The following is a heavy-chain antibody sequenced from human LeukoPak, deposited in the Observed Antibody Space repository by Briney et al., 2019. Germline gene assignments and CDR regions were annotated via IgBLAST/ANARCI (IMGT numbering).Heavy chain of an antibody. CDR1: GFTFSSYS. Sequence: PGGSLRLSCAASGFTFSSYSMNWVRQAPGKGLEWVSSISSSSSYIYYADSVKGRFTISRDNAKNSLYLQMNSLRAEDTAVYYCARREVAAQIYFGFDYWGQGTLVTVSS. CDR2: ISSSSSYI. CDR3: ARREVAAQIYFGFDY. D-gene: IGHD2-15*01. J-gene: IGHJ4*02. V-gene: IGHV3-21*01.